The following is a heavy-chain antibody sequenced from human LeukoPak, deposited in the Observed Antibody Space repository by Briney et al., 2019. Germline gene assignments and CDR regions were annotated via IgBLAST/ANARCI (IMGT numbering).Heavy chain of an antibody. CDR2: IYHSGTT. V-gene: IGHV4-38-2*02. CDR3: ARLSHVAGAPKVSWFDP. D-gene: IGHD1-26*01. J-gene: IGHJ5*02. CDR1: AYSISDGWV. Sequence: SETLSLTCTVSAYSISDGWVWGMIRQPPGKGLEWIGSIYHSGTTYYNPSLKSRVTMSVDTSNNQFSLKLTSVTAADTAMYYCARLSHVAGAPKVSWFDPWGQGTLVTVSS.